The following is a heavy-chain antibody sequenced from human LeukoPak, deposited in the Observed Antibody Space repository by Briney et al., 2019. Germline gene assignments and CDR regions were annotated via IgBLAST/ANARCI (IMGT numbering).Heavy chain of an antibody. V-gene: IGHV3-23*01. D-gene: IGHD3-22*01. CDR2: ISGSGIST. J-gene: IGHJ3*02. CDR1: GFTFSSYG. Sequence: GGSLRLSCAASGFTFSSYGMNWVRQAPGKGLEWVSGISGSGISTYYADSVKGRFTISRDNSKNTLYLQMNSLRVEDTAVYYCAKSWNYYDSSGDDALDIWGQGTMVTVSS. CDR3: AKSWNYYDSSGDDALDI.